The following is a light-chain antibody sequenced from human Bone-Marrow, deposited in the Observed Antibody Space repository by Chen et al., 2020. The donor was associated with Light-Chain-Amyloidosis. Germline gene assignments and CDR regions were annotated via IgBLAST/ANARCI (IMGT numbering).Light chain of an antibody. CDR3: QVWDRSSDRPV. V-gene: IGLV3-21*02. Sequence: SYVLTQPSSVSVAPGQTATIACGGNNIGSTSVHWYQQTPGQAPLLVVYDDSDRPSGIPERLSGSNAGNTATLTISRVEAGDEADYYGQVWDRSSDRPVFSGGTKLTVL. J-gene: IGLJ3*02. CDR2: DDS. CDR1: NIGSTS.